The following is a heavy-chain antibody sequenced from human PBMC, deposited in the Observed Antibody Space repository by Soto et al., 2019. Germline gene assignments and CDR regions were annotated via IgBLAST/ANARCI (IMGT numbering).Heavy chain of an antibody. CDR2: SRNQANGYST. CDR1: GFTLSDHY. Sequence: GGSLRLSCSVSGFTLSDHYIDWVRQAPGKGLEWVGRSRNQANGYSTIYAASVKGRFTTSRDDSKNLVYLQMNSLTAEDTAVYFCAKRRGAGGHFDYWGQGALVTVSS. V-gene: IGHV3-72*01. D-gene: IGHD2-15*01. CDR3: AKRRGAGGHFDY. J-gene: IGHJ4*02.